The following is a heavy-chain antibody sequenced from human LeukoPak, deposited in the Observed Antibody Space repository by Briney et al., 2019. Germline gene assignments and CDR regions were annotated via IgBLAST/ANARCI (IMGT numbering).Heavy chain of an antibody. CDR1: DEVITSNNW. D-gene: IGHD3-16*01. CDR2: IFHSGTT. CDR3: ARPLDTSLANPFDI. J-gene: IGHJ3*02. Sequence: SGTLSLTCTVSDEVITSNNWWSWVRQSPGKGLEWIGEIFHSGTTRYKASLESRVTMLLDKSKNQFSLKLSSVTAADTAVYYCARPLDTSLANPFDIWGHGTMVTVSS. V-gene: IGHV4-4*02.